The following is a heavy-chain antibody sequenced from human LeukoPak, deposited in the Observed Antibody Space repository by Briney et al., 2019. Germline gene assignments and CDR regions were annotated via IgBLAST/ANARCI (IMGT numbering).Heavy chain of an antibody. CDR3: ARDIAGYNLS. V-gene: IGHV3-30*04. D-gene: IGHD5-24*01. Sequence: WRSLRLSCAASGFTFTSYAMSWVRQAPGKGLEWVGGISNDVSNRYYADSVRGRVTISRDNSKNTLYLKMNSLRAEDTAVYYCARDIAGYNLSWGQGTLVTVSS. J-gene: IGHJ4*02. CDR1: GFTFTSYA. CDR2: ISNDVSNR.